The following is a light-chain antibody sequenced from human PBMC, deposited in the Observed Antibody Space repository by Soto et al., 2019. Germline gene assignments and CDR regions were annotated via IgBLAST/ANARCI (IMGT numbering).Light chain of an antibody. CDR2: EVS. CDR3: SSYTSSSTLEV. V-gene: IGLV2-14*01. CDR1: SSDVGGFNY. Sequence: QSALTQPRSVSGSPGQSVTISCTGTSSDVGGFNYVSWYQQHPGKAPKLMIYEVSNRPSGISNRFSGSKSGNTASLTISGLQADDEADYYCSSYTSSSTLEVFGGGTKLTVL. J-gene: IGLJ3*02.